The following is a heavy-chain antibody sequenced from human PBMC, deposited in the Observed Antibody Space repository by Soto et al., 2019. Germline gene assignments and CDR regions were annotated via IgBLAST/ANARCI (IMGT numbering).Heavy chain of an antibody. CDR1: GGSISSYY. D-gene: IGHD3-9*01. CDR2: IYYSGST. V-gene: IGHV4-59*01. CDR3: ARDGAGYYNRTWNYYYYYGMDV. Sequence: SETLSLTCTFSGGSISSYYWSWIRQPPGKGLEWIGYIYYSGSTNYNPSLKSRVTISVDTSKNQFSLKLSSVTAADTAVYYCARDGAGYYNRTWNYYYYYGMDVWGQGTTVTVSS. J-gene: IGHJ6*02.